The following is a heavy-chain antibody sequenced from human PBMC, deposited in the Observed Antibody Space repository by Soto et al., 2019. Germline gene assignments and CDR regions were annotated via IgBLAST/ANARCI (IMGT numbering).Heavy chain of an antibody. CDR3: ARGTVTTYYYYGMDV. CDR1: GFAFSSYA. V-gene: IGHV3-30-3*01. Sequence: PGGTLRLSCAACGFAFSSYAMQWGRQAPGKGLEWVAVISYDGSNKYYADSVKGRFTISRDNSKNTLYLQMNSLRAEDTAVYYCARGTVTTYYYYGMDVWGQGTTVTVSS. J-gene: IGHJ6*02. D-gene: IGHD4-4*01. CDR2: ISYDGSNK.